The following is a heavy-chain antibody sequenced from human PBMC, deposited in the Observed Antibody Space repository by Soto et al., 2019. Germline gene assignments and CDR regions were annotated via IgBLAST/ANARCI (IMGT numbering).Heavy chain of an antibody. CDR2: ISYDGSNK. V-gene: IGHV3-30*18. Sequence: CEISGSTARGYFRHCVLQSPGKGLEWVAVISYDGSNKYYADSVKGRFTISRDNSKNTLYLQMTSLRAEDTAVYYCAKALSGSYCYWGQGTLVTLSS. CDR1: GSTARGYF. D-gene: IGHD1-26*01. CDR3: AKALSGSYCY. J-gene: IGHJ4*02.